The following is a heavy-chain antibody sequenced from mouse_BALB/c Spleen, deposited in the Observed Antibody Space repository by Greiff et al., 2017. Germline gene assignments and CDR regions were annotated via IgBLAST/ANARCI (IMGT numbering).Heavy chain of an antibody. D-gene: IGHD1-2*01. V-gene: IGHV1-9*01. CDR1: GYTFSSYW. J-gene: IGHJ1*01. Sequence: QVQLQQSGAELMKPGASVKISCKATGYTFSSYWIEWVKQRPGHGLEWIGEILPGSGSTNYNEKFKGKATFTADTSSNTAYMQLGSLTSEDSAVYYCARPSLLRRGYWYFDVWGAGTTVTVSS. CDR2: ILPGSGST. CDR3: ARPSLLRRGYWYFDV.